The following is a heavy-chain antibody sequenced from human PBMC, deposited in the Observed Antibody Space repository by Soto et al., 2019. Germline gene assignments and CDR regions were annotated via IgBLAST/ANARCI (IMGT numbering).Heavy chain of an antibody. Sequence: SETLSLTCAVYGGSFSGYYWSWIRQPPGKGLEWIGEINHSGSTNYNPSLKSRVTISVDTSKNQFSLTLSSVAAADTSVYYCARGCKYYDFWSGYPLFDYWGQGTLVTVSS. D-gene: IGHD3-3*01. CDR3: ARGCKYYDFWSGYPLFDY. V-gene: IGHV4-34*01. CDR1: GGSFSGYY. CDR2: INHSGST. J-gene: IGHJ4*02.